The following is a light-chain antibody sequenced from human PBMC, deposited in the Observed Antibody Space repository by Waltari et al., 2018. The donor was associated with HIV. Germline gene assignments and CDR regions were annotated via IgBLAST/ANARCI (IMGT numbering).Light chain of an antibody. CDR2: EDT. CDR3: QSYDSDSLV. V-gene: IGLV6-57*01. J-gene: IGLJ3*02. CDR1: SGSVAANF. Sequence: NFMLTQPHSVSASPGETVTISCTHSSGSVAANFVQWFQHRPGSSHTTVIYEDTERPSGVPDVFSGSIYSSASSASFTAFLTISGLKTEDEAVYYCQSYDSDSLVFGGGTRLTVL.